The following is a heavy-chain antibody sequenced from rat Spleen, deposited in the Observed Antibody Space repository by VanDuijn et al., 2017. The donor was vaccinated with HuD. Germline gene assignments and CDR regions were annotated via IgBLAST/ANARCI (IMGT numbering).Heavy chain of an antibody. CDR2: INSAGTT. J-gene: IGHJ4*01. CDR1: GYSITSSYR. CDR3: ARSRYNNYVMDA. Sequence: EVQLQESGPGLVKPSQSLSLTCSVTGYSITSSYRWNWIRKFPGDKLEWMGHINSAGTTNHNPSLKSRISITRDTSKNQFFLQVNSVNSEDTATYYCARSRYNNYVMDAWGQGVSVTVSA. V-gene: IGHV3-3*01. D-gene: IGHD1-10*01.